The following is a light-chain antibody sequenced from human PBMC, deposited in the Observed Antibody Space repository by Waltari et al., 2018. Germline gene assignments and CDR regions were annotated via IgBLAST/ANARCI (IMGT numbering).Light chain of an antibody. CDR1: QSLLYRSKNYNY. CDR2: WAS. Sequence: DIVMTQTPDFLAVSLGERGTLSCESSQSLLYRSKNYNYLAWYQQKPGQPPKLLIYWASTRESGVPDRFSGSGSGTDFTLTINNLQAADVAVYYCQQYYSTPLTFGGGTKVEIK. CDR3: QQYYSTPLT. J-gene: IGKJ4*01. V-gene: IGKV4-1*01.